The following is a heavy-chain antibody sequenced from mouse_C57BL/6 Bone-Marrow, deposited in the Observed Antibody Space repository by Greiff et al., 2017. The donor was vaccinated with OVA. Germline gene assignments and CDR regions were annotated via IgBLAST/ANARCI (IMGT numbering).Heavy chain of an antibody. CDR2: IDPSDSYT. Sequence: QVQLQQPGAELVRPGTSVKLSCKASGYTFPSYWMHWVKQRPGQGLEWIGVIDPSDSYTNYNQKFKGKATLTVDTSSSTAYMQLSSLTSEDAAVYSCATRGFAYWGQGTLVTVSA. J-gene: IGHJ3*01. V-gene: IGHV1-59*01. CDR1: GYTFPSYW. CDR3: ATRGFAY.